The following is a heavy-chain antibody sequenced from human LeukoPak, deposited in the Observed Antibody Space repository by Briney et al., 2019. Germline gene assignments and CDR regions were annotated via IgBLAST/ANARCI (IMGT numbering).Heavy chain of an antibody. V-gene: IGHV3-23*01. CDR3: ARRYFDY. Sequence: GGSLRLSCAASGLTFSSFAMNWVRQAPGKGLEWVSTISGSGGSTYYADSVKGRFTISRDNSKNTLYLQMNSLRAEDTAVYYCARRYFDYWGQGILVTVSS. CDR1: GLTFSSFA. J-gene: IGHJ4*02. CDR2: ISGSGGST.